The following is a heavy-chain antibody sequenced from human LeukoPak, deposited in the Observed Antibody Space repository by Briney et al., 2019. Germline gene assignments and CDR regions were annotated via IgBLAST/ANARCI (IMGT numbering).Heavy chain of an antibody. J-gene: IGHJ6*03. CDR2: VSGSGDNT. Sequence: GGSLRLSCAASGFTFSSHAMSWVRQAPGEGLEWVSAVSGSGDNTYYADSVKGRFTISRDNSKNTLYLHTSSLRAEDTAVYYCACTAYYYYYLDVWGKGTTVTVSS. D-gene: IGHD5-18*01. V-gene: IGHV3-23*01. CDR3: ACTAYYYYYLDV. CDR1: GFTFSSHA.